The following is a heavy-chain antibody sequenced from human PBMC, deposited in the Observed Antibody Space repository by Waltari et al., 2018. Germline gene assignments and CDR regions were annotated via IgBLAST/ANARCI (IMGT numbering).Heavy chain of an antibody. Sequence: QVQLQESGPGLVKPSETLSLTCAVSGYSISSGYYWAWIRQAPGKGLECIGSFYDSGSTYYSPALMSRLTISADTANNQFSLKLTSVTAADTAVYYCARGVVTPGYYFDYWGQGTLVTVSS. J-gene: IGHJ4*02. CDR1: GYSISSGYY. CDR2: FYDSGST. D-gene: IGHD3-3*01. V-gene: IGHV4-38-2*01. CDR3: ARGVVTPGYYFDY.